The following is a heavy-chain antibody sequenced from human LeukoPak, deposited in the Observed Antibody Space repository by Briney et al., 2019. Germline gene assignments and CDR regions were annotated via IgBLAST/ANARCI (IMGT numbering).Heavy chain of an antibody. V-gene: IGHV4-4*02. Sequence: SETLSLTCAVSGGSISSSNWWSWVRQPPGKGLEWIGEIYHSGSTNYNPSLKSRVTISVDKSKNQFSLKLSSVTAADTAVYYCARFSSYYDSSLHYVDHWGQGTLVSVSA. CDR1: GGSISSSNW. CDR2: IYHSGST. CDR3: ARFSSYYDSSLHYVDH. D-gene: IGHD3-22*01. J-gene: IGHJ4*02.